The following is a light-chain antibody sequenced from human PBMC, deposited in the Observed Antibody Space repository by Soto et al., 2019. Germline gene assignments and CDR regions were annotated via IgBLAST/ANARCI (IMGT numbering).Light chain of an antibody. J-gene: IGLJ1*01. CDR2: DVS. Sequence: QSALTQPRSVSGSPGQSVTISCTGTSSVVGGYNYVPWYQQHPGKAPKLMIYDVSKRPSGVPDRFSGSKSGNTASLTISGLQAEDETDYYCSSYAGSYPYVFGTGTKVTVL. CDR1: SSVVGGYNY. CDR3: SSYAGSYPYV. V-gene: IGLV2-11*01.